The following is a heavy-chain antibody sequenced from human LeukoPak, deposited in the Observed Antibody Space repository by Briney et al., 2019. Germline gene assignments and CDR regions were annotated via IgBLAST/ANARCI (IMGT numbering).Heavy chain of an antibody. Sequence: SGPTLVKPTQTLTLTCTFSGFSLSASGEGVGWIRQPPGKALEWLALIFWDDDTRYRPSLKTRLTITEDTSKNQVVLTMTNVDRVDTGTYFCAHRKYGDSIFDFWGQGTLVSVSS. CDR1: GFSLSASGEG. CDR2: IFWDDDT. V-gene: IGHV2-5*02. D-gene: IGHD4-17*01. CDR3: AHRKYGDSIFDF. J-gene: IGHJ4*02.